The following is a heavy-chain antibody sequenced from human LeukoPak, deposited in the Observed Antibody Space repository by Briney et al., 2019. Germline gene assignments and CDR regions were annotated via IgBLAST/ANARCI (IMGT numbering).Heavy chain of an antibody. D-gene: IGHD4-23*01. CDR1: GFTVSSNY. J-gene: IGHJ5*02. CDR2: IYTGGST. Sequence: PGGSLRLSCAASGFTVSSNYMSWVRQAPGKGLEWVSVIYTGGSTYYADSVKGRFTISRDNSKNTLFLQMNSLRAEDTAVYYCARGGLDGWWKLPILSWFDPWGQGTLVTVSS. CDR3: ARGGLDGWWKLPILSWFDP. V-gene: IGHV3-66*01.